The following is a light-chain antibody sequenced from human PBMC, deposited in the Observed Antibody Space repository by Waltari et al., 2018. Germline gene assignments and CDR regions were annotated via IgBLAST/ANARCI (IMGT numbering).Light chain of an antibody. CDR1: QSISNY. CDR3: QQSYISLS. V-gene: IGKV1-39*01. J-gene: IGKJ1*01. CDR2: AAS. Sequence: DIQMTQSPSSLSASVGDRVTIPCRASQSISNYLSLYQQKPGKAPNLLIYAASSFQSGVPSRFSGSGSGTDFTLTISSLQPEDFATYYCQQSYISLSFGQGTKVEIK.